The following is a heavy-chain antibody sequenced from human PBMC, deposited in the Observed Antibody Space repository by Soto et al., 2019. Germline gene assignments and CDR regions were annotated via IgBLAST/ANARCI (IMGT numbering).Heavy chain of an antibody. CDR3: ASAGYGSGSYRYYGMDV. CDR2: INHSGST. V-gene: IGHV4-34*01. D-gene: IGHD3-10*01. J-gene: IGHJ6*02. Sequence: SETLSLTCAVYGGSFSGYYWSWIRQPPGKGLEWIGEINHSGSTNYNPSLKSRVTISVDTSKNQFSLKLSSVTAADTAVYYCASAGYGSGSYRYYGMDVWGQGTTVTVSS. CDR1: GGSFSGYY.